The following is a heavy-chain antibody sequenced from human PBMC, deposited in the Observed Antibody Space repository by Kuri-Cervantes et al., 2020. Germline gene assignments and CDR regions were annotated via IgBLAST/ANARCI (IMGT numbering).Heavy chain of an antibody. CDR3: AREIFGGTSGVRYYYYGMDV. J-gene: IGHJ6*02. D-gene: IGHD3-3*01. V-gene: IGHV4-61*01. CDR1: GGSVSSGSYY. Sequence: SETLSLTCTVSGGSVSSGSYYWSWIRQPPGKGLEWIGYIYYSGSTNYNPSLQSRVTISVDTSKNQFSLKLSSVTAADTAVYYCAREIFGGTSGVRYYYYGMDVWGQGTTVTISS. CDR2: IYYSGST.